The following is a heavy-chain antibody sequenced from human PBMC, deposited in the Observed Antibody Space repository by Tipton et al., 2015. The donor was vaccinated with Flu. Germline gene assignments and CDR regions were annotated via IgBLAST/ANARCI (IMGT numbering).Heavy chain of an antibody. CDR1: GGSISSFY. D-gene: IGHD3-10*01. Sequence: LSLTCTVSGGSISSFYWSWIRQPAGKGLEWIGRMYTSGTTKYNPSLKSRVTMSVDTTKNQFSLKLSSVTAADTAMYYCARGSGSGTHVMFDYWGQGTLVTVSS. CDR3: ARGSGSGTHVMFDY. CDR2: MYTSGTT. J-gene: IGHJ4*02. V-gene: IGHV4-4*07.